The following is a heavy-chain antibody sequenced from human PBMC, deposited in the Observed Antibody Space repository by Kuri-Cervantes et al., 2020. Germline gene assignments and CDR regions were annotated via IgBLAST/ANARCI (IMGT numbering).Heavy chain of an antibody. V-gene: IGHV4-38-2*01. D-gene: IGHD5-24*01. CDR2: INHSGST. CDR3: AGGARRQATKFDY. CDR1: GYSISSGYY. J-gene: IGHJ4*02. Sequence: SETLSLTCAVSGYSISSGYYWGWIRQPPGKGLEWIGEINHSGSTNYNPSLKSRVTISADTSKNQFSLKLSSVTAADTAVYYCAGGARRQATKFDYWGQGTLVTVSS.